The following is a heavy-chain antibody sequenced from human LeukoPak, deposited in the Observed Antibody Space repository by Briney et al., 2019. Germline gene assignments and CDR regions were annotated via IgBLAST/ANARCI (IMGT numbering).Heavy chain of an antibody. CDR1: GFTFSSYG. Sequence: GGSLRLSCAASGFTFSSYGMHWVRQAPGKGLEWVAVISHDGSNIYCGDSVKGRFSISRDNSKNTLYLQMNSLRAEDTAVYYCAKDPYRVVVATGNYLDPWGQGTLVTVSS. J-gene: IGHJ5*02. V-gene: IGHV3-30*18. CDR2: ISHDGSNI. CDR3: AKDPYRVVVATGNYLDP. D-gene: IGHD2-15*01.